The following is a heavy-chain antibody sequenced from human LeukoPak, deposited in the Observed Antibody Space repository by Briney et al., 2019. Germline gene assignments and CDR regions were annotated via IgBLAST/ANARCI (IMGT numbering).Heavy chain of an antibody. J-gene: IGHJ4*02. CDR3: AKENWGRGERDFDY. CDR1: GFTFSSYA. D-gene: IGHD3-16*01. V-gene: IGHV3-23*01. CDR2: ISGSGGST. Sequence: GGSLRLSCAASGFTFSSYAMSWVRQAPGKGLEWVSTISGSGGSTYYADSVKGRFTISRDYSKNTLNLQMSSLRAKDTAVYYCAKENWGRGERDFDYWGQGALVTVSS.